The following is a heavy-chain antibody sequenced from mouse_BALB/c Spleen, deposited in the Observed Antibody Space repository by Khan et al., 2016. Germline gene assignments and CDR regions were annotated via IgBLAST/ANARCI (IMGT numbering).Heavy chain of an antibody. J-gene: IGHJ3*01. CDR2: LNTETGEP. CDR1: GYTFTDYS. Sequence: QIQLVQSGPELKKPGETVKMSCKASGYTFTDYSMHWVRQAPGKGLKWMGWLNTETGEPTYADDFTGRFAFSLATAASTACLQMSNLKREETGTEVSARGGSPAWFAYWGQGTLVIVSA. CDR3: ARGGSPAWFAY. V-gene: IGHV9-2-1*01. D-gene: IGHD1-1*02.